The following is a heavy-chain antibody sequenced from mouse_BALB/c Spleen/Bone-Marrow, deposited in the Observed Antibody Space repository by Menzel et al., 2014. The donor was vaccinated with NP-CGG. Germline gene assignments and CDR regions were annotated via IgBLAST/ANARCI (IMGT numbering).Heavy chain of an antibody. V-gene: IGHV1-7*01. J-gene: IGHJ4*01. CDR3: ASIFPFNMVVVTYYYAMDY. CDR2: INPSTGYT. D-gene: IGHD1-1*01. CDR1: GYTFTSYW. Sequence: VQLVESGAELAKPGASVKMSCKASGYTFTSYWMHWVKQRPGQGLEWIGYINPSTGYTEYNQKFKDKATLTADKSSSTAYMQLSSLTSEDSAVYYCASIFPFNMVVVTYYYAMDYWGQGTSVTVSS.